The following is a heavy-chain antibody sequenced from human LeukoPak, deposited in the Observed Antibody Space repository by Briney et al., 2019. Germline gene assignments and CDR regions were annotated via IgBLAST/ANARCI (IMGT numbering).Heavy chain of an antibody. CDR1: GFTFSSYD. V-gene: IGHV3-13*01. CDR2: IGTAGDT. CDR3: ARAVARAAGDYSDY. D-gene: IGHD6-19*01. Sequence: GGSLRLSCAASGFTFSSYDMHWVRQATGKGLEWVSAIGTAGDTYYPGSVKGRFTISRENAKNSLYLQMNSLRAGDTAVYYCARAVARAAGDYSDYWGQGTPVTVSS. J-gene: IGHJ4*02.